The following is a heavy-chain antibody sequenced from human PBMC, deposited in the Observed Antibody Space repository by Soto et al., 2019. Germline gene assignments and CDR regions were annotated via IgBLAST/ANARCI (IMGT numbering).Heavy chain of an antibody. CDR3: AREAGVATVTTARDY. CDR2: ISAYNGDT. D-gene: IGHD4-17*01. Sequence: ASVKVSCKASGYTFTSYGISWVRQAPGQGLEWMGWISAYNGDTNYAQKLQGRVTMTTDTSTSTAYMELRSLRSDDTAVYYCAREAGVATVTTARDYWGQGTLVTVSS. V-gene: IGHV1-18*04. CDR1: GYTFTSYG. J-gene: IGHJ4*02.